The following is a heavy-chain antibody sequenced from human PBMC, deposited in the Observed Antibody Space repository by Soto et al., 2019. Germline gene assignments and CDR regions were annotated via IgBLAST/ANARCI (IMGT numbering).Heavy chain of an antibody. Sequence: ASVKVSCKTSGYSFTTYGISWVRHAPGKGLEWMGWISGYNGNTNYAQKLKGRLTMTTDTSTSTAYMELRSLTSDDTAVYYCAREGPAPYYYYGMDVWGQGSTVTVSS. CDR2: ISGYNGNT. J-gene: IGHJ6*02. CDR3: AREGPAPYYYYGMDV. CDR1: GYSFTTYG. V-gene: IGHV1-18*01.